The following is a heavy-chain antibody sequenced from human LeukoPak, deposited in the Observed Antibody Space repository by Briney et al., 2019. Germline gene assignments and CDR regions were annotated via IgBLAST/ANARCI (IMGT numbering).Heavy chain of an antibody. CDR3: ARGFYYGSGRYNLFDP. J-gene: IGHJ5*02. CDR2: IIPIFGTA. D-gene: IGHD3-10*01. Sequence: SVKVSCKASGGTFSSYAISWVRQAPGQGLEWVGGIIPIFGTANYAQKFQGRVTITADESTSTAYMELSSLRSEDTAVYYCARGFYYGSGRYNLFDPWGQGTLVTVPS. V-gene: IGHV1-69*13. CDR1: GGTFSSYA.